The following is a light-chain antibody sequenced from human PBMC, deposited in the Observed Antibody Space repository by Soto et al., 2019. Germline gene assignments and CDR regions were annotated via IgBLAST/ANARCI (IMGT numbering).Light chain of an antibody. J-gene: IGLJ1*01. CDR1: SSDVGAYNF. Sequence: QSALTQPASVSGSPGQSITISCTGTSSDVGAYNFVSWYQQQSGKAPKLIIHEVSNRPSGVSNRFSGSKSGNTASLTISGLQAEDEADYYCSSYTRSRAYVFGIGTTVTVL. V-gene: IGLV2-14*01. CDR2: EVS. CDR3: SSYTRSRAYV.